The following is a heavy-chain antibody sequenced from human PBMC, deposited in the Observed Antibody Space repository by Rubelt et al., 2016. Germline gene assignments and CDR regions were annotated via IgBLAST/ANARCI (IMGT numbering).Heavy chain of an antibody. J-gene: IGHJ4*02. CDR3: SRDVAAGLDY. Sequence: VGSLRLSCAASGFSFNTYAMSWVRQAPGKGLEWVSAISGSAGMTYYSVSVKGRFTISRDNSKNTLYLQMNSLRAEDTAVYYCSRDVAAGLDYWGQGTLVTVSS. CDR1: GFSFNTYA. CDR2: ISGSAGMT. V-gene: IGHV3-23*01.